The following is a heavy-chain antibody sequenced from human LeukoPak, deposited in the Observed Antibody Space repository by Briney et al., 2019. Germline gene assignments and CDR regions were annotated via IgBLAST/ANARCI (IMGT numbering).Heavy chain of an antibody. CDR2: ISSSCSTI. D-gene: IGHD3-22*01. Sequence: PGGSLRLSCAASGFTFSSYEMNWVRQAPGKGLEWGSYISSSCSTIYYADSVKGRFTISRDNAKNSLYLQMNSLRAEDTAVYYCARGPPRGDSSGYYYPAYWGQGTLVTVSS. CDR3: ARGPPRGDSSGYYYPAY. V-gene: IGHV3-48*03. CDR1: GFTFSSYE. J-gene: IGHJ4*02.